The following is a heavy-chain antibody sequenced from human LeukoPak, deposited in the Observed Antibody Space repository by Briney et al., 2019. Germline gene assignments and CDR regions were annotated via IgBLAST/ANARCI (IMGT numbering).Heavy chain of an antibody. Sequence: GGSLRLSCAASGFTFSSYAMSWVRQAPGKGLEWVSAISGSGGSTYYADSVKGRFTISRDNSKNTLYLQMNSLRAEDTAVYYCAKDTFSIVVVPAATWGQGTLVTVSS. V-gene: IGHV3-23*01. CDR1: GFTFSSYA. CDR2: ISGSGGST. J-gene: IGHJ5*02. CDR3: AKDTFSIVVVPAAT. D-gene: IGHD2-2*01.